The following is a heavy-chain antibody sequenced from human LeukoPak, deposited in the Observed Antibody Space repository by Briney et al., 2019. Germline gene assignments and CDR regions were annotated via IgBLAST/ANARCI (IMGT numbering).Heavy chain of an antibody. CDR3: VTDYGGSSGAFDI. CDR1: GFTLRSYA. D-gene: IGHD4-23*01. CDR2: ISSSSSDI. Sequence: GGSLRLSFTGSGFTLRSYAMNWVRRAPGQGLEWGSTISSSSSDIYYTDSVKGRFTISRDNAKNSLYLQMNSPRAEDTAVYYCVTDYGGSSGAFDIWGHGTMVTVSS. J-gene: IGHJ3*02. V-gene: IGHV3-21*01.